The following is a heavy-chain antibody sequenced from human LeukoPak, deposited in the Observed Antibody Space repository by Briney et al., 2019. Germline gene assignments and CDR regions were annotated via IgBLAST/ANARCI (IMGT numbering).Heavy chain of an antibody. CDR1: GGSISSGSYY. Sequence: SETLSLICTVSGGSISSGSYYWSWIRQPAGKGLEWIGRIYTSGSTNYNPSLKSRVTISIDTSKNQFSLNLSSVTAADTAVYYCARGSNPWGQGTLVTVSS. D-gene: IGHD4-11*01. V-gene: IGHV4-61*02. CDR2: IYTSGST. J-gene: IGHJ5*02. CDR3: ARGSNP.